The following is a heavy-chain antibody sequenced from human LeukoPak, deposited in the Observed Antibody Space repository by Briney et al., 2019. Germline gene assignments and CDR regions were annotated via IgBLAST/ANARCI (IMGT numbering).Heavy chain of an antibody. CDR1: GASISTYY. CDR2: IFASGST. V-gene: IGHV4-4*07. J-gene: IGHJ4*02. CDR3: VQDGPLRSDY. Sequence: PSETLSLTCTVSGASISTYYWSWIRQPARKGLEWIGRIFASGSTNYNPSLKSRIAMSVDTSKNQFSLNLTSVTAADTAMYYCVQDGPLRSDYWGQGTLVTVSS. D-gene: IGHD5/OR15-5a*01.